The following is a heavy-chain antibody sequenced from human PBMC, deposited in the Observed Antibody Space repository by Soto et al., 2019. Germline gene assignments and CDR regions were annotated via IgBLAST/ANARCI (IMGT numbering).Heavy chain of an antibody. J-gene: IGHJ4*02. CDR1: GFTFSSYA. V-gene: IGHV3-23*01. Sequence: GGSLRLPCAASGFTFSSYAMSWVRQAPGQGLEWVLAISGSGGSTYYADSVKGRFTISRDNSKNTLYLQMNSLRAEDTAVYYCAKDGEYSSGWYEVGRGYYFDYWGQGTLVTVSS. D-gene: IGHD6-19*01. CDR2: ISGSGGST. CDR3: AKDGEYSSGWYEVGRGYYFDY.